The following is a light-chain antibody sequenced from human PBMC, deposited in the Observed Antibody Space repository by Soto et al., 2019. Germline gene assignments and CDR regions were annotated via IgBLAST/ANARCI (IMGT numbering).Light chain of an antibody. CDR1: SSNIGAGYD. CDR3: QSYDSSLSGFVV. CDR2: GNS. Sequence: QAVVTQPPSVSGAPGQRVTISCTGSSSNIGAGYDVHWYQQLPGTAPKLLIYGNSNRPSEVPDRFSGSKSGTSASLAITGLQAENEDDYYCQSYDSSLSGFVVFGGGTKLTVL. V-gene: IGLV1-40*01. J-gene: IGLJ2*01.